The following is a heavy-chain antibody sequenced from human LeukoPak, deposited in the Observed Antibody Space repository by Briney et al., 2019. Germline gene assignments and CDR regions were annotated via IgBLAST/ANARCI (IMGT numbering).Heavy chain of an antibody. CDR1: GYTFSGYS. CDR2: INPSSGSA. CDR3: ARDWAHGSFDY. J-gene: IGHJ4*02. D-gene: IGHD3-10*01. V-gene: IGHV1-46*01. Sequence: ASVKVSCKASGYTFSGYSMHWVRQAPRQGPEWMGMINPSSGSATYAQKFQGSVTMTRDTSTTTLYMELSSLRSEDTAVYYCARDWAHGSFDYWGQGTPVIVSS.